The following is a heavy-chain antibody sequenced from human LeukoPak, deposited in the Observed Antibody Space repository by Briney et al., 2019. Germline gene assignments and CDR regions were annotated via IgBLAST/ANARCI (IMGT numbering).Heavy chain of an antibody. CDR1: GGTFSSYT. J-gene: IGHJ4*02. CDR3: AILGELSFYYFDY. CDR2: FDPEDGET. D-gene: IGHD3-16*02. V-gene: IGHV1-24*01. Sequence: AASVKVSCKASGGTFSSYTINWVRQAPGQGLEWMGGFDPEDGETIYAQKFQGRVTMTEDTSTDTAYMELSSLRSEDTAVYYCAILGELSFYYFDYWGQGTLVTVSS.